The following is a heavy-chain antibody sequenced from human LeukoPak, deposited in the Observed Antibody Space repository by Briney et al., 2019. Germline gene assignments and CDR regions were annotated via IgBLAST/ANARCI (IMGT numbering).Heavy chain of an antibody. Sequence: GGSLRLSCAASGFTFSSYEMNWVRQAPGKGLEWVSYISSSGSTIYYADSVKGRFTISRDNAKNSLYLQMNSLRAEDTAVYYCARVFNTVGFDYWGQGILVTVSS. D-gene: IGHD4-23*01. V-gene: IGHV3-48*03. CDR3: ARVFNTVGFDY. CDR1: GFTFSSYE. J-gene: IGHJ4*02. CDR2: ISSSGSTI.